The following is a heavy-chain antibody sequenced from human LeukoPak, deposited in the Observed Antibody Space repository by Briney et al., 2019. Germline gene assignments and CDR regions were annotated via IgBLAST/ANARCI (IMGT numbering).Heavy chain of an antibody. CDR1: GYIFTGYY. Sequence: ASVKVSCKASGYIFTGYYMHWVRQAPGQGIEWMGWINPNSGGTNSAQKFQGRVTMTRDTSISTAYMELSRLTSDDTAVYYCARHPYSGSYHFDYWGQGTLVTVSS. J-gene: IGHJ4*02. CDR2: INPNSGGT. V-gene: IGHV1-2*02. D-gene: IGHD1-26*01. CDR3: ARHPYSGSYHFDY.